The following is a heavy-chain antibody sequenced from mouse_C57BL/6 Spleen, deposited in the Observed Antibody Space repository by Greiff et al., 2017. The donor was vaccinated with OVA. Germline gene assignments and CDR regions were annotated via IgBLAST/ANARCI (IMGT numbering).Heavy chain of an antibody. V-gene: IGHV1-19*01. Sequence: VQLQQSGPVLVKPGASVKMSCKASGYTFTDYYMNWVKQSHGKSLEWIGVINPYNGGTSYNQKFKGKATLTVDKSSSTAYMELNSLTSEDSAVYYCARGESTFFDYWGQGTTLTVSS. D-gene: IGHD1-3*01. J-gene: IGHJ2*01. CDR3: ARGESTFFDY. CDR2: INPYNGGT. CDR1: GYTFTDYY.